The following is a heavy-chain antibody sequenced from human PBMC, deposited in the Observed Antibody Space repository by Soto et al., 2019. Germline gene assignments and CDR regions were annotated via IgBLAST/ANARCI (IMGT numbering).Heavy chain of an antibody. Sequence: SETLSLTCTVSGGSFTSGGYFWTWVRQQPGKGLEWIGHIYNSGGSSYSPSLKSQVALSVDKSQNRFSLKVTSVTAADTAVYYCARGLYSSSWYVDSWGQGTLVTV. J-gene: IGHJ5*01. D-gene: IGHD6-13*01. CDR1: GGSFTSGGYF. CDR3: ARGLYSSSWYVDS. CDR2: IYNSGGS. V-gene: IGHV4-31*01.